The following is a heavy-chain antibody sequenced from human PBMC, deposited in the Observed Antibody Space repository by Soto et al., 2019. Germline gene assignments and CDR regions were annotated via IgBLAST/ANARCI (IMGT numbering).Heavy chain of an antibody. CDR2: IWYDGSNK. V-gene: IGHV3-33*08. J-gene: IGHJ6*02. D-gene: IGHD3-22*01. CDR3: ARDLTMIVVWGMDV. CDR1: GFTFRSYA. Sequence: QVQLVESGGGVVQPGRSLRLSCAASGFTFRSYAIHWLRQAPGKGLEWVAVIWYDGSNKYYADSVKGRFTISRDNSKNTLYLQMNSLRAEDTAVYYCARDLTMIVVWGMDVWGQGTTVTVSS.